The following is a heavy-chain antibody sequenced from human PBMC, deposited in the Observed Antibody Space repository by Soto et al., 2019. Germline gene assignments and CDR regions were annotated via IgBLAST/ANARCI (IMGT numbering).Heavy chain of an antibody. Sequence: QVQLQESGPGLVKPSETLSLTCTVYGDSLISYYWSWIRQPPGKGLEWIGYIYYSGSTKYNPSLKSRVTISLDMSKNQFSLKLTSVTAADTAVYYCERRVGGYWHFHNWGQGALVTVSS. J-gene: IGHJ4*02. V-gene: IGHV4-59*08. D-gene: IGHD6-25*01. CDR3: ERRVGGYWHFHN. CDR2: IYYSGST. CDR1: GDSLISYY.